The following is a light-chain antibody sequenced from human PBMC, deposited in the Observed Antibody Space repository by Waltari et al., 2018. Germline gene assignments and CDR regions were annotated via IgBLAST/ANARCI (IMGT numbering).Light chain of an antibody. Sequence: DIQMTQSPSTLSASVGDRVTITCRASQSISSWLAWYQQKPGKAPKLLIYKASSLESGVPSRFSGSGSGTEFTLTISSLQSEDFAVYYCQQYNNWPWTFGQGTKVEIK. CDR1: QSISSW. CDR2: KAS. V-gene: IGKV1-5*03. CDR3: QQYNNWPWT. J-gene: IGKJ1*01.